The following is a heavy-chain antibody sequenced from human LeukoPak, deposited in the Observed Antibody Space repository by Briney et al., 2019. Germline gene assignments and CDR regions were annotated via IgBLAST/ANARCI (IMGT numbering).Heavy chain of an antibody. CDR2: IYYSGST. J-gene: IGHJ6*02. CDR3: ARRVLGDYGDYGGMDV. CDR1: GGSISSYY. Sequence: SETLSLTCTVSGGSISSYYWSWIRQPPGKGLEWIGYIYYSGSTNYNPSLKSRVTISVDTSKNQFPLKLSSVTAADTALYYCARRVLGDYGDYGGMDVWGQGTTVTVSS. D-gene: IGHD4-17*01. V-gene: IGHV4-59*08.